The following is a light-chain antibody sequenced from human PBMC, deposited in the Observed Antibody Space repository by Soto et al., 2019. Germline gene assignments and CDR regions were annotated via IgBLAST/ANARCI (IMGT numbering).Light chain of an antibody. CDR2: VDSDGSH. Sequence: QSVLTQLPSASASLGASVKLTCTLSSGHSSHAIAWHQQQPDKGPRFLMKVDSDGSHITGDGIPDRFSGSSSGAERYLIICVLQSEDEADYYCQTWGTGIRVFGGGTKLTVL. CDR1: SGHSSHA. J-gene: IGLJ3*02. V-gene: IGLV4-69*01. CDR3: QTWGTGIRV.